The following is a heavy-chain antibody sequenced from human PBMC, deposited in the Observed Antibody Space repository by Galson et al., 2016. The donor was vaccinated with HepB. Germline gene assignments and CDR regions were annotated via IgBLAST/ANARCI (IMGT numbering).Heavy chain of an antibody. CDR3: AREWGGPDY. CDR2: ISTVTGNT. J-gene: IGHJ4*02. Sequence: QSGAEVKGPGASVKVSCKASGYTFTQYGVTWLRQAPGQGPEWLGWISTVTGNTKYAQKVQDRISLTTDTSTTTAYMELRRVRPDDTAVYFCAREWGGPDYWGQGTLVTVSS. D-gene: IGHD3-10*01. CDR1: GYTFTQYG. V-gene: IGHV1-18*01.